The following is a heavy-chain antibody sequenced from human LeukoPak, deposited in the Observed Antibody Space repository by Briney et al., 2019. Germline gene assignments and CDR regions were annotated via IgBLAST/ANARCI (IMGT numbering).Heavy chain of an antibody. Sequence: ASVKVSCKASGYTFTDYYIHWVRQAPGQGLEWMGWINPNSGGTNYAQKFQGRVTMTRDTSISTAYMELSRLRSDDTAVYYCARDFGQWLVPFNWFDPWGQGTLVTVSS. CDR3: ARDFGQWLVPFNWFDP. CDR1: GYTFTDYY. J-gene: IGHJ5*02. V-gene: IGHV1-2*02. CDR2: INPNSGGT. D-gene: IGHD6-19*01.